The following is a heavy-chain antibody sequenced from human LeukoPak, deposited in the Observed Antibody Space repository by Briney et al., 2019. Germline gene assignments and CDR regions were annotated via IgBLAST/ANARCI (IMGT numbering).Heavy chain of an antibody. CDR3: AKDIAGQYDP. CDR1: GFTFDDYA. D-gene: IGHD4-11*01. V-gene: IGHV3-43*02. CDR2: ISGDDSST. J-gene: IGHJ5*02. Sequence: PGGSLRLSCAASGFTFDDYAMHWVRQAPGKGLEWVSLISGDDSSTYYADSVKGRFTVSRDNSKNSLFLQMNSPRTEDTALYYCAKDIAGQYDPWGQGTLVTVSS.